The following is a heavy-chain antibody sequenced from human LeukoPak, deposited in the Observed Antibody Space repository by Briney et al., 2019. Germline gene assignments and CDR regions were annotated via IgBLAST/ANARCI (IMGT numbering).Heavy chain of an antibody. CDR2: MNPNSGNT. CDR1: GYTFTTYD. D-gene: IGHD3-10*01. V-gene: IGHV1-8*01. J-gene: IGHJ3*02. CDR3: ARGATGSGSYYPNDAFDI. Sequence: ASVKVSCKASGYTFTTYDINWVRQATGQGLEWMGWMNPNSGNTGYAQKFQGRVTMTRDTSISTAYMELSRLRSDDTAVYYCARGATGSGSYYPNDAFDIWGQGTMVTVSS.